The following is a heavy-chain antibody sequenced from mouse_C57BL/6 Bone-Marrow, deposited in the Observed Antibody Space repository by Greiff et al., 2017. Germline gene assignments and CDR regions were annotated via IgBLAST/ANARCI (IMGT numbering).Heavy chain of an antibody. J-gene: IGHJ1*03. Sequence: EVKVVESGGDLVQPGGSLKLSCAASGFTFSSYGMSWVRQTPDKRLEWVATISSGGSYTYYPDSVKGRFTISRDNAKNTMYLQMSCLKSEDTAMLYEARRGDGRNWYCDVWGTGTTVTVS. CDR3: ARRGDGRNWYCDV. CDR1: GFTFSSYG. CDR2: ISSGGSYT. V-gene: IGHV5-6*02.